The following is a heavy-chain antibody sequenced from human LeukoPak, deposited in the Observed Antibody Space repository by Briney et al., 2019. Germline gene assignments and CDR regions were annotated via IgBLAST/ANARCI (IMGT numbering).Heavy chain of an antibody. D-gene: IGHD3-10*01. CDR2: IIQDGSEK. CDR1: GFTFSTYW. J-gene: IGHJ6*04. CDR3: AREHVLLWFGELKRSGMDV. Sequence: GGSLRLSCAAAGFTFSTYWMSWVRQAPGKGLGWGANIIQDGSEKYYVDSVKGRFPISRDNAKNSLYLQLNSLRAEDTAVYYCAREHVLLWFGELKRSGMDVWGKGTTVTVSS. V-gene: IGHV3-7*03.